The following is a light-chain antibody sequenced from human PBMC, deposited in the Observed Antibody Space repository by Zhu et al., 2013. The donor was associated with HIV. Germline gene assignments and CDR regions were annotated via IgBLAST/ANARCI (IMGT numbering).Light chain of an antibody. J-gene: IGKJ3*01. Sequence: DIQMTQSPSTLSASVGDRVTITCRASQSISSWLAWYQQKPGKAPKLLIYDASSLESGVPSRFSGSGSGTEFTLTIDSLQPEDFATYYCQHVNDNAAFGPGT. CDR1: QSISSW. V-gene: IGKV1-5*01. CDR3: QHVNDNAA. CDR2: DAS.